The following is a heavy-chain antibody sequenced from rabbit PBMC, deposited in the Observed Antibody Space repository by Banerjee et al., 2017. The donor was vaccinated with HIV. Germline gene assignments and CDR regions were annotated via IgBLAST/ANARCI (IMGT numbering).Heavy chain of an antibody. Sequence: QEHLEESGGDLVKPEGSLTLTCTASGFSFSNKYVMCWVRQAPGKGLEWIGCIAGGSSSSTYYASWAKGRFTISKTSSTTVTLQMTSLTAADTTTYFCARDLGGSSDLWGPGTLVTVS. D-gene: IGHD8-1*01. CDR3: ARDLGGSSDL. CDR1: GFSFSNKYV. V-gene: IGHV1S45*01. J-gene: IGHJ6*01. CDR2: IAGGSSSST.